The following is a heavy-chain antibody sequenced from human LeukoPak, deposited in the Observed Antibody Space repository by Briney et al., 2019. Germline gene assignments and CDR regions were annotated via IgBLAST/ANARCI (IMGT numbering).Heavy chain of an antibody. V-gene: IGHV1-2*02. Sequence: GASVKVSCKASGYTFTGHYMHWVRQAPGQGLEWMGWIIPNSGDTNYVQKFQGRVTMTRDVSISTAYMELSGLRSDDTAVYYCARGGDWNYKYAMDVWGQGTTVTVSS. CDR1: GYTFTGHY. CDR3: ARGGDWNYKYAMDV. D-gene: IGHD1-7*01. J-gene: IGHJ6*02. CDR2: IIPNSGDT.